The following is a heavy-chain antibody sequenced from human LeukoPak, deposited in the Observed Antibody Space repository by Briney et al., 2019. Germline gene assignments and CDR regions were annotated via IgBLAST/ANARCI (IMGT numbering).Heavy chain of an antibody. D-gene: IGHD3-9*01. J-gene: IGHJ4*02. CDR3: ARIRTYYDILTGYYAWGSFDY. CDR2: IDWDDDK. Sequence: SGPALVKPQQTLTLTCTLSGFSLSTSGMCVSWIRQPPGKALEWLARIDWDDDKYYRTSLKTRLTISKDTSKNQVVLTMTNMDPVDTATYYCARIRTYYDILTGYYAWGSFDYWGQGTLVTVSS. V-gene: IGHV2-70*11. CDR1: GFSLSTSGMC.